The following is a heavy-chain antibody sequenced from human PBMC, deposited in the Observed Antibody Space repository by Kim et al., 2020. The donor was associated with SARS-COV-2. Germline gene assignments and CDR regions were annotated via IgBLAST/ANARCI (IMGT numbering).Heavy chain of an antibody. Sequence: GSLRLSCAASGFTLSTYGMHWVRQAPGKGLEWVAVISYDGSNKYYADSVKGRFTISRDNSKNTLYLQMNSLRAEDTAVYYCAKDRDSSGYYYGYWGQGT. J-gene: IGHJ4*02. V-gene: IGHV3-30*18. D-gene: IGHD3-22*01. CDR1: GFTLSTYG. CDR2: ISYDGSNK. CDR3: AKDRDSSGYYYGY.